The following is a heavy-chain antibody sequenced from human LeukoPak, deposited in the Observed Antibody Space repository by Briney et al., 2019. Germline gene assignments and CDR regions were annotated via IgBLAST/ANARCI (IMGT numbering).Heavy chain of an antibody. J-gene: IGHJ6*03. V-gene: IGHV3-53*01. CDR1: GFTFSSNY. Sequence: GGSLRLSCAASGFTFSSNYMSWVRQAPGKGLEWVSVIYSGGSTYYADSVKGRFTISRHNSKNTLYLQMNSLSAEDRAVYYCARDLRSYSNYDYYSYYMHVWGKGTTVTVSS. CDR2: IYSGGST. D-gene: IGHD4-11*01. CDR3: ARDLRSYSNYDYYSYYMHV.